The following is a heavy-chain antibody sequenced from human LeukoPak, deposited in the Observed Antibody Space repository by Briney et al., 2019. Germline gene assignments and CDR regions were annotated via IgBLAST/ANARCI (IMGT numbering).Heavy chain of an antibody. V-gene: IGHV1-46*01. D-gene: IGHD3-22*01. Sequence: ASVKVSCKASGYTFTSYYMHWVRQAPGQGLEWMGIINPSGGSTNYAQKFQGRVTMTRDTSTSTVYMELSSLRSEDTAVYYCARGRVYYDSSGYQGLDYWGQGTLVTVSS. CDR1: GYTFTSYY. CDR2: INPSGGST. CDR3: ARGRVYYDSSGYQGLDY. J-gene: IGHJ4*02.